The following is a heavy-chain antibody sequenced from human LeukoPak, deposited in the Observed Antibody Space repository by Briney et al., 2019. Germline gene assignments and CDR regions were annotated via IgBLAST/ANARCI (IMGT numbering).Heavy chain of an antibody. CDR2: ISAYNGNT. CDR3: ASGPIAAAGPDFFDY. D-gene: IGHD6-13*01. J-gene: IGHJ4*02. Sequence: GASVKVSCKASGYTFTGYYMHWVRQAPGQGLEWMGWISAYNGNTNYAQKLQGRVTMTTDTSTSTAYMELRSLRSDDTAVYYCASGPIAAAGPDFFDYWGQGTLVTVSS. CDR1: GYTFTGYY. V-gene: IGHV1-18*04.